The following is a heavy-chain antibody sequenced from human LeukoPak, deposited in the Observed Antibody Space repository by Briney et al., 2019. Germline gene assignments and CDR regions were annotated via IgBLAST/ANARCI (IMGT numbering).Heavy chain of an antibody. CDR2: ISWNSGSI. CDR1: GFTFDDYA. V-gene: IGHV3-9*01. Sequence: GGSLRLSCAASGFTFDDYAMHWVRQAPGKGLEWVSGISWNSGSIGYADSVKGRFTISRDNAKNSLYLQMNSLRAEDTAVYYCAKVPNYGSGSYSPSYYYYYMDVWGKGTTVTVSS. D-gene: IGHD3-10*01. J-gene: IGHJ6*03. CDR3: AKVPNYGSGSYSPSYYYYYMDV.